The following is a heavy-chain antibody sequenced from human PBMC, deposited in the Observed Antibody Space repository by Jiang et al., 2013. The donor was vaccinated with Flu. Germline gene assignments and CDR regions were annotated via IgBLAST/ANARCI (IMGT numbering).Heavy chain of an antibody. CDR2: INHSGST. V-gene: IGHV4-34*01. Sequence: LLKPSETLSLTCAVYGGSFSGYYWSWIRQPPGKGLEWIGEINHSGSTNYNPSLKSRVTISVDTSKNQFSLKLSSVTAADTTVYYCARPHDYGDHDALGDWGQGTLVTVSS. CDR3: ARPHDYGDHDALGD. D-gene: IGHD4-17*01. CDR1: GGSFSGYY. J-gene: IGHJ4*02.